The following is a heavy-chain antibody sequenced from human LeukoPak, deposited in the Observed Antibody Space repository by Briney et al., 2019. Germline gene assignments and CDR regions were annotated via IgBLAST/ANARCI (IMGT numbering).Heavy chain of an antibody. D-gene: IGHD2-15*01. CDR2: IIPIFGTA. Sequence: SVKVSCKASGGTFSSYAISWVRQAPGQGLEWMGGIIPIFGTANYAQKFQGRVTITADESTSTAYMELSSLRSEDTAVYYCAREELYCSGGSCYSVFPDYWGQGTLVTVSS. CDR3: AREELYCSGGSCYSVFPDY. J-gene: IGHJ4*02. V-gene: IGHV1-69*13. CDR1: GGTFSSYA.